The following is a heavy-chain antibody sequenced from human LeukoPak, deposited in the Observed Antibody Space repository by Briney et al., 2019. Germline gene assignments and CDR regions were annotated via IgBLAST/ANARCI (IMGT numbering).Heavy chain of an antibody. D-gene: IGHD3-22*01. CDR3: ARPYYYDSRVDP. Sequence: SETLSLTCTVSGGSISSGDYYWSWIRQPPGKGLEWIGYMYYSGSTYYNPSLKSRATISVDTSKNQFSLKLTSVTASDTAVYYCARPYYYDSRVDPWGQGTLVTVSS. CDR1: GGSISSGDYY. V-gene: IGHV4-30-4*01. CDR2: MYYSGST. J-gene: IGHJ5*02.